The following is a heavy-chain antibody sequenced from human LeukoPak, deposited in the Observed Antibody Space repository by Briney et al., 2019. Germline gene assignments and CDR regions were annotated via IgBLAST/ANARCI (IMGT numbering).Heavy chain of an antibody. D-gene: IGHD5-18*01. J-gene: IGHJ4*02. V-gene: IGHV4-34*01. CDR2: INHSGST. CDR1: GGSISSYY. CDR3: ARIGYNYGFSFDY. Sequence: ASETLSLTCTVSGGSISSYYWSWIRQIPGKGLEWIGEINHSGSTNYNPSLKSRVTISVDTSKNQFSLKLSSVTAADTAVYYCARIGYNYGFSFDYWGQGTLVTVSS.